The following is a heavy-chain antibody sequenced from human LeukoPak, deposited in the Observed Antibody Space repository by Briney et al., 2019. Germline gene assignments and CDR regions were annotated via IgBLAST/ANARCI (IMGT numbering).Heavy chain of an antibody. Sequence: SVKVSCKASGGTFSSYAISWVRQAPGQGLEWMGGIIPIFGTANYAQKFQGRVTITADESTSTAYMELSSLRSEDTAVYYCARVPTVTTDYYYYMDVWGKETTVTVSS. CDR1: GGTFSSYA. J-gene: IGHJ6*03. V-gene: IGHV1-69*01. CDR3: ARVPTVTTDYYYYMDV. D-gene: IGHD4-11*01. CDR2: IIPIFGTA.